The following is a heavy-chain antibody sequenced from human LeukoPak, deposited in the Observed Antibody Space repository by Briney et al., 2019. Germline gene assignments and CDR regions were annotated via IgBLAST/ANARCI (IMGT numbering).Heavy chain of an antibody. CDR2: ISSSGSYT. V-gene: IGHV3-11*05. D-gene: IGHD3-10*01. Sequence: KPGGSLRLSCAASGFTFSDYYMSWIRQAPGKGLEWVSYISSSGSYTNYADSVKGRFTISRDNAKNSLYLQMNSLRAEDTAVYYCARDSVGWFGELSGAFDIWGQGTMVTVSS. CDR3: ARDSVGWFGELSGAFDI. J-gene: IGHJ3*02. CDR1: GFTFSDYY.